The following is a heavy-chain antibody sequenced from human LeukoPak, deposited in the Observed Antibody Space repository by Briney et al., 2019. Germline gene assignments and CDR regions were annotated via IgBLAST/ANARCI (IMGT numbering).Heavy chain of an antibody. CDR2: ISAYNGNT. CDR3: ARDSVEYYYDSSGYCDY. D-gene: IGHD3-22*01. Sequence: ASVKVSCKASDYTFTSYGISLVRQAPGQGLEWMGWISAYNGNTNYAQKLQGRVTMTTDTSTSTAYMELRSLRSDDTAVYYCARDSVEYYYDSSGYCDYWGQGTLVTVSS. CDR1: DYTFTSYG. J-gene: IGHJ4*02. V-gene: IGHV1-18*01.